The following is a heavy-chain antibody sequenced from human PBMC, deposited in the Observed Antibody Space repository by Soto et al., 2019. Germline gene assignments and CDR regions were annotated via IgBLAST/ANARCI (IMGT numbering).Heavy chain of an antibody. Sequence: QVQLVQSGAEVKKPGSSVKVSCKASGGTFSSYTISWVRQAPGQGLEWMERIIPILGIANYAQKFQGRVTITADKATSTAYMELSSLRSEDTAVYYCARDGAVAGTDDYWGQGTLVTVSS. CDR1: GGTFSSYT. CDR2: IIPILGIA. D-gene: IGHD6-19*01. V-gene: IGHV1-69*08. J-gene: IGHJ4*02. CDR3: ARDGAVAGTDDY.